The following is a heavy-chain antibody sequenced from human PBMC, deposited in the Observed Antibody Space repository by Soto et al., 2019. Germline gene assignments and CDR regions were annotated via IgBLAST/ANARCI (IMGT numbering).Heavy chain of an antibody. D-gene: IGHD6-19*01. J-gene: IGHJ6*02. CDR2: IDPSDSYT. CDR1: GYSFTSYW. V-gene: IGHV5-10-1*01. CDR3: ARPFSSGWYDDYGMDV. Sequence: PGESLKISCKGSGYSFTSYWISWVRQMPGKGLEWMGRIDPSDSYTNYSPSFQGHVTISADKSISTAYLQWSSLKASDTAMYYCARPFSSGWYDDYGMDVWGQGTTVTVS.